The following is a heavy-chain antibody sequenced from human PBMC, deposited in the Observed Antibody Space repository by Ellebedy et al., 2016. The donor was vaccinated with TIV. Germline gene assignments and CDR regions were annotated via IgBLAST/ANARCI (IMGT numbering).Heavy chain of an antibody. D-gene: IGHD3-22*01. V-gene: IGHV3-74*01. J-gene: IGHJ6*02. CDR1: GFTFSSYW. Sequence: GESLKISXAASGFTFSSYWMHWVSQAPGKGLVWVSRINSDGSSTSYADSVKGRFTISRDNAKNTLYLQMNSLRAEDTAVYYCASNYYDSSGYYYYYGMDVWGQGTTVTVSS. CDR2: INSDGSST. CDR3: ASNYYDSSGYYYYYGMDV.